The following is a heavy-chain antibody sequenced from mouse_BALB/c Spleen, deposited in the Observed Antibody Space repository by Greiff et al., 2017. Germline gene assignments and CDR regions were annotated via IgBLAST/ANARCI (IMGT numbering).Heavy chain of an antibody. Sequence: EVMLVESGGGLVQPGGSLRLSCATSGFTFTDYYMSWVRQPPGKALEWLGFIRNKANGYTTEYSASVKGRFTISRDNSQSILYLQMNTLRAEDSATYYCARVITTGAMDYWGQGTSVTVSS. D-gene: IGHD1-1*01. V-gene: IGHV7-3*02. J-gene: IGHJ4*01. CDR3: ARVITTGAMDY. CDR2: IRNKANGYTT. CDR1: GFTFTDYY.